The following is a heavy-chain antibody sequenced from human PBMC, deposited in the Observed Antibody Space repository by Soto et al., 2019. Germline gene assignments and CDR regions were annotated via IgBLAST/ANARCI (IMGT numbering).Heavy chain of an antibody. CDR1: GGSISSGGYY. V-gene: IGHV4-31*03. J-gene: IGHJ6*02. D-gene: IGHD5-18*01. CDR3: ARGYVDTAMVTVSPYYYGMDV. Sequence: SETLSLTCTVSGGSISSGGYYWSWIRQHPGKGLEWIGYIYYSGSTYYNPSLKSRVTISVDTSKNQFSLKLSSVTAADTAVYYCARGYVDTAMVTVSPYYYGMDVWGQGTTVTVSS. CDR2: IYYSGST.